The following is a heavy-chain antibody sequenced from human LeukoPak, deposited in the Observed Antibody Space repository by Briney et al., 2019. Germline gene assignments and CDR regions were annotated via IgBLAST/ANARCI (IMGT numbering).Heavy chain of an antibody. J-gene: IGHJ4*02. CDR2: IYSDNT. Sequence: GGSLRLSCTVSGFTVSSNSMRWVRQAPGKGLEWVSFIYSDNTHYSDSVKGRFTISRDNSKNTLYLQMNSLRAEDTAVYYCARRAGAYSHPYDYWGQGTLVTVSS. CDR3: ARRAGAYSHPYDY. D-gene: IGHD4/OR15-4a*01. CDR1: GFTVSSNS. V-gene: IGHV3-53*01.